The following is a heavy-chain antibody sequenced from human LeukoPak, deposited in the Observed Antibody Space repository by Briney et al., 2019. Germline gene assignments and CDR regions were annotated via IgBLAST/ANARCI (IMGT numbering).Heavy chain of an antibody. D-gene: IGHD6-13*01. J-gene: IGHJ4*02. CDR3: ARSGGYSSSWSL. CDR1: GGSISTYY. V-gene: IGHV4-59*01. Sequence: SETLSLTCTVSGGSISTYYWNWIRQPPGKGLEGIGYIYYSGSTNYSPSLKSRVTISVDTSKNQSSLKLNSVTAADTAVYYCARSGGYSSSWSLWGQGTLVTVSS. CDR2: IYYSGST.